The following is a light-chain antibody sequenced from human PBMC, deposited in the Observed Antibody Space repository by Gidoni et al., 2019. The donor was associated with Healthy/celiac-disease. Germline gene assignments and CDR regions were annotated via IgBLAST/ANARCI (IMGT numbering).Light chain of an antibody. V-gene: IGKV1-6*01. CDR2: AAS. CDR3: LQDYNYPLT. J-gene: IGKJ1*01. CDR1: QGIRND. Sequence: AIQITQSPSSLSASVGDRVTIACRASQGIRNDLGWYQQKPGKAPKLLIYAASSLQSGVPSRFSGSGSSTDFTLTISSLQPEDFATYYCLQDYNYPLTFGQGTKVEIK.